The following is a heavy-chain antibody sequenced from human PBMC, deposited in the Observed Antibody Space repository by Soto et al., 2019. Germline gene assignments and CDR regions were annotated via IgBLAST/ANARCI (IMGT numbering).Heavy chain of an antibody. D-gene: IGHD4-17*01. Sequence: SEALSLTCTVSGGSISSYYWSWIRQPPGKGLEWIGYIYYSGSTNYNPSLKSRVTISVDTSKNQFSLKLSSVTAADTAVYYCARRYGSAFDIWGQGSMVTVSS. CDR3: ARRYGSAFDI. V-gene: IGHV4-59*01. CDR2: IYYSGST. J-gene: IGHJ3*02. CDR1: GGSISSYY.